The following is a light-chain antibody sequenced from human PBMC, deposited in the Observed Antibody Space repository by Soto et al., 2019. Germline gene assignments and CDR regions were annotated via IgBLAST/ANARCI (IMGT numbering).Light chain of an antibody. V-gene: IGKV3-20*01. J-gene: IGKJ2*01. CDR3: QQYGSSPRT. CDR1: QSVSSY. Sequence: EIVLTQAPGTLALSPGERATLSCRASQSVSSYLAWYQQKPGQAPRLLIYGASSRATGVPDRFSGSGSETDFTLTISRLEPEDFAVYYCQQYGSSPRTFGQGTKLEIK. CDR2: GAS.